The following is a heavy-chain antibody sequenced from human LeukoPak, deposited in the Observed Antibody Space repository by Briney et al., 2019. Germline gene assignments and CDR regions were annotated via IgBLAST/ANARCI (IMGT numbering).Heavy chain of an antibody. CDR3: ARGGGDYSNYYHYYYYYMDV. J-gene: IGHJ6*03. V-gene: IGHV1-69*05. CDR1: GYTFTGYY. CDR2: IIPIFGTA. D-gene: IGHD4-11*01. Sequence: SVKVSCKASGYTFTGYYMHWVRQAPGQGLEWMGWIIPIFGTANYAQKFQGRVTITTDKSTSTAYMELSSLRSEDTAVYYCARGGGDYSNYYHYYYYYMDVWGKGTTVTVSS.